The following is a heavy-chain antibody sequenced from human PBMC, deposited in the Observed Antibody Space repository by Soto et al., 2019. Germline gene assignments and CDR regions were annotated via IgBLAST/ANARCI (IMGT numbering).Heavy chain of an antibody. Sequence: SETLSLTCAVSGGSISSSNWWSWVRQPPGKGLEWIGEINHSGSTNYNPSLKSRVTISVDTSKNQFSLKLSSVTAADTAVYYCARPAAGYAFDIWGQGTMVTVSS. J-gene: IGHJ3*02. V-gene: IGHV4-4*02. D-gene: IGHD6-13*01. CDR2: INHSGST. CDR3: ARPAAGYAFDI. CDR1: GGSISSSNW.